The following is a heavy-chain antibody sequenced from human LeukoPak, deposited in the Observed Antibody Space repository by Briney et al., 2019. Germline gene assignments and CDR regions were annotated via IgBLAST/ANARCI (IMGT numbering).Heavy chain of an antibody. CDR3: ARDYADYVGYFFFDY. J-gene: IGHJ4*02. D-gene: IGHD4-17*01. Sequence: GGPLRLSCAASGFTFNNYAINWVRQAPGKGLEWVSSISGGGETTYYADSAKGRFTISRDNSQNTLYLQMNSLRAEDTAVYYCARDYADYVGYFFFDYWGQGTMVTVSS. CDR2: ISGGGETT. CDR1: GFTFNNYA. V-gene: IGHV3-23*01.